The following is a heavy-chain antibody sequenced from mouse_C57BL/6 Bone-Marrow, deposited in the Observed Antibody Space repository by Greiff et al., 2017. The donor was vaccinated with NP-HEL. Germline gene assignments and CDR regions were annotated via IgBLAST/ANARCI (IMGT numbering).Heavy chain of an antibody. Sequence: QVQLTESGPGLVQPSQSLSITCTVSGFSLTSYGVHWVRQSPGKGLEWLGVIWSGGSTDYNAAFISRLSISKDNSKSQVFFKMNSLQADDTAIYYCARRGGNYVGNYAMDYWGQGTSVTVSS. V-gene: IGHV2-2*01. CDR2: IWSGGST. CDR1: GFSLTSYG. CDR3: ARRGGNYVGNYAMDY. D-gene: IGHD2-1*01. J-gene: IGHJ4*01.